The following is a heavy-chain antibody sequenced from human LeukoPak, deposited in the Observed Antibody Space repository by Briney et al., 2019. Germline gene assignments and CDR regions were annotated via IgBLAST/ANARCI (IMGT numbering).Heavy chain of an antibody. CDR3: ARAPQWLYFDY. CDR1: GFTFSSYS. CDR2: ISSSSSTI. V-gene: IGHV3-48*01. Sequence: QPGGSLRLSCAASGFTFSSYSMNWVRQAPGKGLEWVSYISSSSSTIYYADSVKGRFTISRDNAKNSLYLQMNSLRAEDTAVYYCARAPQWLYFDYWGQGTLVTVSS. D-gene: IGHD3-22*01. J-gene: IGHJ4*02.